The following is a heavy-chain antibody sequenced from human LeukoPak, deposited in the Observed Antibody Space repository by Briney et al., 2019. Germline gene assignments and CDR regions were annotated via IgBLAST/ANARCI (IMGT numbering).Heavy chain of an antibody. D-gene: IGHD5-12*01. CDR3: ARSRRGYSGFHFDY. CDR2: MNPNSGNT. V-gene: IGHV1-8*01. J-gene: IGHJ4*02. Sequence: ASVKVSCKASGYTFISYDINWVRQATGQGLEWMGWMNPNSGNTGYAQKFQGRVTMTRNTSISTAYMELSSLRSEDTAVYYCARSRRGYSGFHFDYWGQGTLVTVSS. CDR1: GYTFISYD.